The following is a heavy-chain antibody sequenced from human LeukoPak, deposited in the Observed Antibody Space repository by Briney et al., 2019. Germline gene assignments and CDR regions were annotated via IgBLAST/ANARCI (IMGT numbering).Heavy chain of an antibody. V-gene: IGHV3-30*18. Sequence: PGGSLRLSCAASGFTFSSYGMHWVRQAPGKGLEWVAVISYDGSNKYYADSVKGRFTISRDNSKNTLYLQMNSLRAEDTAVYYCAKDHTIYCSGGSCYPSDYWGQGTLVTVSS. CDR2: ISYDGSNK. D-gene: IGHD2-15*01. J-gene: IGHJ4*02. CDR3: AKDHTIYCSGGSCYPSDY. CDR1: GFTFSSYG.